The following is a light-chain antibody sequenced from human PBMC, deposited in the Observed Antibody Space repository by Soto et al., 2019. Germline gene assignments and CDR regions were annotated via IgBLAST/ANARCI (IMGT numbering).Light chain of an antibody. V-gene: IGKV3-15*01. J-gene: IGKJ2*01. CDR3: QQYNNWPYT. CDR1: RGVTSN. Sequence: EIVMTQSPPPFLFFQGERATFSCRPGRGVTSNLAWYQQKPGQAPRLLIYGASTRATGIPARFSGSGSGTEFTLTISSLQSEDFAVYYCQQYNNWPYTFGQGTKLEIK. CDR2: GAS.